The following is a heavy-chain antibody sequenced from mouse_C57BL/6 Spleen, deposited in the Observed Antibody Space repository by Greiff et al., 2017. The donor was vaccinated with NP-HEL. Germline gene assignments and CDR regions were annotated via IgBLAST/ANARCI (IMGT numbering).Heavy chain of an antibody. CDR1: GYTFTSYW. V-gene: IGHV1-55*01. D-gene: IGHD1-1*01. J-gene: IGHJ4*01. CDR3: AREDYYGKGYAMDY. CDR2: IYPGSGST. Sequence: QVQLQQSGAELVKPGASVKMSCKASGYTFTSYWLTWVKQRPGQGLEWIGDIYPGSGSTNYNEKFKSKATLTVDTSSSTAYMQLSSLTSEDSAVYYCAREDYYGKGYAMDYWGQGTSVTVSS.